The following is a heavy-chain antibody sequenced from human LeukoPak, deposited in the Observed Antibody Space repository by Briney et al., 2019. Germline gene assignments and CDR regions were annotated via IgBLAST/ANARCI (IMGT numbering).Heavy chain of an antibody. J-gene: IGHJ5*02. CDR3: ARHVGPALRFVDP. D-gene: IGHD3-3*01. CDR1: AGSIGSGSSY. CDR2: IYYSGST. Sequence: PSETLSLTCTVSAGSIGSGSSYWGWIRQPPGKGLEWIGSIYYSGSTYYNPSLKSRVTISVDTSKSQFSLTLSSVTAADTAVYYCARHVGPALRFVDPWGQGTLVTVSS. V-gene: IGHV4-39*01.